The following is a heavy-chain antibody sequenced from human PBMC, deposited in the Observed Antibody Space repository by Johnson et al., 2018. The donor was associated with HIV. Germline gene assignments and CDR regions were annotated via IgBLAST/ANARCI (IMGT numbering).Heavy chain of an antibody. CDR3: ATVWRNEGRHSFDV. J-gene: IGHJ3*01. V-gene: IGHV3-7*01. CDR2: IKQDGSEK. D-gene: IGHD1-1*01. Sequence: WVANIKQDGSEKYYVDSVKGRFTISRDNAKNTLYLQMNSLRVEDTALYFCATVWRNEGRHSFDVWGLGTMVTVS.